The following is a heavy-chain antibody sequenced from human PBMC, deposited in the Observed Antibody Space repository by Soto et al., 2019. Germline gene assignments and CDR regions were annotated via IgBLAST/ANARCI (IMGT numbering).Heavy chain of an antibody. Sequence: SETLSLTCTVSGGSISSYYWSWIRQPAGKGLEWIGRIYTSGSTNYNPSLKSRVTMSVDTSKNQFSLKLSSVTAADTAVYYCAVGVTYYDSSGYSTSDYWGQGTLVTVS. D-gene: IGHD3-22*01. CDR3: AVGVTYYDSSGYSTSDY. CDR2: IYTSGST. J-gene: IGHJ4*02. V-gene: IGHV4-4*07. CDR1: GGSISSYY.